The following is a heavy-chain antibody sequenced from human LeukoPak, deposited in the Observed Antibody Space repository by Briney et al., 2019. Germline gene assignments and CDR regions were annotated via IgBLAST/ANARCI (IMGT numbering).Heavy chain of an antibody. J-gene: IGHJ4*02. CDR3: AREYDILTGYYRG. CDR1: GYSISSGYY. Sequence: SETLSLTCTVSGYSISSGYYWGWIRQPPGKGLEWIGSIYHSGSTYYNPSLKSRVTISVDTSKNQFSLKLSSVTAADTAVYYCAREYDILTGYYRGWGQGTLVTVSS. CDR2: IYHSGST. D-gene: IGHD3-9*01. V-gene: IGHV4-38-2*02.